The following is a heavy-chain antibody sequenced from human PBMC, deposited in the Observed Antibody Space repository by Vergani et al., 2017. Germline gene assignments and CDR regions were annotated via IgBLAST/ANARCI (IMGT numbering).Heavy chain of an antibody. Sequence: EVQLLESGGGLVQPGGSLRLSCAASGFSFSSYAMTWVRQAPGKGLEWVSGISSSGGGTSYVDSVKGRFTSSRDNSENTLFLQMNSLGVEDTAVYYCVKASGSTGSGALDIWGQGTMVTVSS. CDR1: GFSFSSYA. V-gene: IGHV3-23*01. D-gene: IGHD1-26*01. CDR3: VKASGSTGSGALDI. J-gene: IGHJ3*02. CDR2: ISSSGGGT.